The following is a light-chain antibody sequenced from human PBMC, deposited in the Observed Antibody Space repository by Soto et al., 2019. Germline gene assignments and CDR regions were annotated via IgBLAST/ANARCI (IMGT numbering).Light chain of an antibody. V-gene: IGKV3-15*01. CDR2: DAY. J-gene: IGKJ5*01. Sequence: EIVMTHSPATLSVSPWESATLSSSASQSVSCKSAWYQQKPGHAHRLLIYDAYTRATGIPARFSGSGSGTEFTLSISSLQSEDFAVYYCQTYDSWPLFGQGTRLEIK. CDR1: QSVSCK. CDR3: QTYDSWPL.